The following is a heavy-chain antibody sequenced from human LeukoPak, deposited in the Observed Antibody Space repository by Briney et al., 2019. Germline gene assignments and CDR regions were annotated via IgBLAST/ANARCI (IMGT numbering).Heavy chain of an antibody. CDR2: IYHSGST. J-gene: IGHJ5*02. CDR3: ARGEPSSPGWFDP. Sequence: SETLSLTCTVSGGSISSYYWSWLRQPPGKGLEWIGEIYHSGSTNYNPSLKSRVTISVDKSKNQFSLKLSSVTAADTAVYYCARGEPSSPGWFDPWGQGTLVTVSS. D-gene: IGHD6-13*01. CDR1: GGSISSYY. V-gene: IGHV4-59*12.